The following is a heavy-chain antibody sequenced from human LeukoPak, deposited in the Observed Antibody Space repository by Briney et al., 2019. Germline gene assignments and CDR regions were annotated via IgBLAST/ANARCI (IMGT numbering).Heavy chain of an antibody. CDR1: GYRFTNYW. J-gene: IGHJ5*02. Sequence: GESLKISCKGSGYRFTNYWIGWVRQMPGKGLEWMGIIYPGDSDTRYSPSFQGQVTISADKSISTAYLQWSSLKASDTAMYYCARRVLGYCSGGSCYRSGWFDPWGQGTLVTVSS. V-gene: IGHV5-51*01. CDR2: IYPGDSDT. CDR3: ARRVLGYCSGGSCYRSGWFDP. D-gene: IGHD2-15*01.